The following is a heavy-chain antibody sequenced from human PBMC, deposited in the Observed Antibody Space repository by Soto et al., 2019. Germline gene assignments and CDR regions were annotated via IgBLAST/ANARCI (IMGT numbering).Heavy chain of an antibody. CDR3: AKVSRPSRISTPDFDY. CDR2: KSYDGNTQ. Sequence: GGSLRLSCAASGFTLSSYSIHWVRQAPGKGLDWVAVKSYDGNTQFYGDSVKGRFIVSRDNSRNTLYLQLNNLQAEDTAVYYCAKVSRPSRISTPDFDYWGQGTLVTVSS. J-gene: IGHJ4*02. V-gene: IGHV3-30-3*01. CDR1: GFTLSSYS.